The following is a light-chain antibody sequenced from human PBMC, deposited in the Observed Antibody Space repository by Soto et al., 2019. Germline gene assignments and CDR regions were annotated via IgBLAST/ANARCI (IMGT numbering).Light chain of an antibody. V-gene: IGLV1-51*01. CDR2: DND. CDR3: GTWDSSLSDAVV. J-gene: IGLJ2*01. CDR1: SSNIGRNY. Sequence: QSVLTQPPSVSAAPGQKVTISCSGTSSNIGRNYVAWYQQLPGTAPKLLIYDNDKQPSGIPDRFSGSKSGTSATLGITGLQTGDEADYYCGTWDSSLSDAVVFGEGTKLTVL.